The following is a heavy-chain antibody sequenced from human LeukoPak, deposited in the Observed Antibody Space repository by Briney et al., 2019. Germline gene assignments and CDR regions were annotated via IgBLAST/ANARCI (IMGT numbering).Heavy chain of an antibody. CDR3: TRRFGSAICYY. CDR1: GFTFSSYE. J-gene: IGHJ4*02. V-gene: IGHV3-48*03. CDR2: ISSSGSTI. D-gene: IGHD3-16*01. Sequence: GGSLRLSCAASGFTFSSYEMNWVRQAPGKGLEWISYISSSGSTIYYADSVKGRFTISRDNAKNSLYLQMNSLRAEDTAVYYCTRRFGSAICYYWGQGTLVTVSS.